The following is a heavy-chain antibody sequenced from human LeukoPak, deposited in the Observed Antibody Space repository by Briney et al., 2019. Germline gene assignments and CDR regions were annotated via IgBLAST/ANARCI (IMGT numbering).Heavy chain of an antibody. V-gene: IGHV1-18*01. J-gene: IGHJ4*02. CDR3: ARSSLGTITAGPFDY. CDR1: GYTFSSYG. D-gene: IGHD5-12*01. Sequence: GASVKVSCKASGYTFSSYGIAWVRQAPGQGLEWMGWISGYNGNTNYAQKLQGRVSMTTDTSTTTAYMEPRSPTSDDTALYYCARSSLGTITAGPFDYWGQGTLVTVSS. CDR2: ISGYNGNT.